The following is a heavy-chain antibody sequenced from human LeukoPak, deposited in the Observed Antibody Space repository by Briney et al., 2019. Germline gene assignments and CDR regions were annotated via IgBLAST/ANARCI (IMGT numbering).Heavy chain of an antibody. CDR2: ISAYNGNT. CDR3: ARGNSWFGELYFDY. D-gene: IGHD3-10*01. CDR1: GYTFTSYG. J-gene: IGHJ4*02. Sequence: GASVKVSCKASGYTFTSYGISWVRQAPGQGLEWMGWISAYNGNTNYAQKLQGRVAMTTDTSTSTAYMELRSLRSDDTAVYYCARGNSWFGELYFDYWGQGTLVTVSS. V-gene: IGHV1-18*04.